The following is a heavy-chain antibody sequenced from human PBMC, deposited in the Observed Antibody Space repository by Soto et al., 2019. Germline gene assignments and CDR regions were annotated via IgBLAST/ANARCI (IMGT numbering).Heavy chain of an antibody. V-gene: IGHV3-33*01. CDR1: GFTFSSYG. CDR3: AREPEEERDYYGMDV. J-gene: IGHJ6*02. CDR2: IWYDGSNK. Sequence: VGSLRLACAASGFTFSSYGMHWVRQAPGKGLEWVAVIWYDGSNKYYADSVKGRFTISRDNSKNALYLQMNSLRDEDTAVYYCAREPEEERDYYGMDVWGQGTTVTVSS.